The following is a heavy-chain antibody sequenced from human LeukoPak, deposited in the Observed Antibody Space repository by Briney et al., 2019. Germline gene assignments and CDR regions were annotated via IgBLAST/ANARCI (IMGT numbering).Heavy chain of an antibody. Sequence: SETLSLTCTVSGDFISNYLWNWLRQPPGKGLEWIGYTYYNGNTNSNPSLRSRVSMSVDTSKNQFSLKLTSMTAADTAIYYCARRIVGTGWGRENWLDSWGQGTLVTVSS. CDR1: GDFISNYL. D-gene: IGHD3/OR15-3a*01. CDR2: TYYNGNT. J-gene: IGHJ5*01. V-gene: IGHV4-59*08. CDR3: ARRIVGTGWGRENWLDS.